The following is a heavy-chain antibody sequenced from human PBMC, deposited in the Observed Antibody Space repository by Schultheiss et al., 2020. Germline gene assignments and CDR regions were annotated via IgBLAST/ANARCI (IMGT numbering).Heavy chain of an antibody. CDR1: GFTFSDYY. D-gene: IGHD6-13*01. CDR2: ISSSGSTR. Sequence: GGSLRLSCAASGFTFSDYYMSWIRQAPGKGLEWVSYISSSGSTRYYADSVKGRFTISRDNAKNSLYLQMNSLRAEDTAVYYCARELQQPYFDYWGQGTLVTVSS. V-gene: IGHV3-11*04. J-gene: IGHJ4*02. CDR3: ARELQQPYFDY.